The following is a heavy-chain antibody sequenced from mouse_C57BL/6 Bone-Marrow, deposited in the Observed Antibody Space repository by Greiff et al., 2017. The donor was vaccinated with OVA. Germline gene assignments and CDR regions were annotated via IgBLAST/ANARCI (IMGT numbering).Heavy chain of an antibody. V-gene: IGHV1-55*01. CDR1: GYTFTSYW. CDR2: IYPGSGST. Sequence: QVQLQQPGAELVKPGASVKMSCKASGYTFTSYWITWVKQRPGQGLEWIGDIYPGSGSTNYNEKFKSKATLTVDTASSTAYRQLSSLTSEDSAVYYCARDSYYFDYWGQGTTLTVSS. CDR3: ARDSYYFDY. J-gene: IGHJ2*01. D-gene: IGHD2-12*01.